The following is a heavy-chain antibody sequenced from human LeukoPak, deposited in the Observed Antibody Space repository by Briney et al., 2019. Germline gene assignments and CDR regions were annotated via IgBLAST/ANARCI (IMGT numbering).Heavy chain of an antibody. CDR1: GLTFNNYW. D-gene: IGHD2-15*01. Sequence: GGSLRLSCAASGLTFNNYWMHWVPQAPGKGLVWVSRINSDGSTTTYADSVKGRFTISRDNAENTLYLQMNSLRAEDTAVYYCARTSRSGAYWRDFDYWGQGTLVTVSS. CDR2: INSDGSTT. V-gene: IGHV3-74*01. J-gene: IGHJ4*02. CDR3: ARTSRSGAYWRDFDY.